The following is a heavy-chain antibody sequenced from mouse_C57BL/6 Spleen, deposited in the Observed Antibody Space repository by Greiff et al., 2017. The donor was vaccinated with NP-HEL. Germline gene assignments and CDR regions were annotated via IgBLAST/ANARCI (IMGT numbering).Heavy chain of an antibody. Sequence: VQLQQSGPELVKPGASVKIPCKASGYTFTEYNMDWVKQSHGKSLEWIGDINPNNGGTIYNQKFKGKATLTVDKSSSTAYMELRSLTSEDTAVYYFARGGYYGSSYPFDYWGQGTTLTVSS. V-gene: IGHV1-18*01. CDR3: ARGGYYGSSYPFDY. J-gene: IGHJ2*01. CDR2: INPNNGGT. CDR1: GYTFTEYN. D-gene: IGHD1-1*01.